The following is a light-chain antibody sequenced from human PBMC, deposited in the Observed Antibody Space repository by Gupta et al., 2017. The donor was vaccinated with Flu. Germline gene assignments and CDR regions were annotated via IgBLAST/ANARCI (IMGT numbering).Light chain of an antibody. CDR1: ENINTY. J-gene: IGKJ4*01. Sequence: IQMTQSPSSLSASVGDRVTITCRSSENINTYLNWYQQKPGKAPQVLIYAASNCQSGVPSRFSGSGSGTDFTLTISSRQPEDSATYYCQQIDNAFSVTFGGGTKVEIK. CDR2: AAS. CDR3: QQIDNAFSVT. V-gene: IGKV1-39*01.